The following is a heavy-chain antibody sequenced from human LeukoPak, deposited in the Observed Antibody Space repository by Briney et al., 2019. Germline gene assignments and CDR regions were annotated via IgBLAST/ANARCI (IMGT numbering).Heavy chain of an antibody. CDR2: IYYSGST. J-gene: IGHJ3*02. V-gene: IGHV4-39*07. CDR1: GGSISSSSYY. Sequence: SETLSLTCTVSGGSISSSSYYWGWIRQPPGKGLEWIGNIYYSGSTYYSPSLKSRVTISVDTSKNQFSLKLSSVTAADTAVYYCARWTGGPRYAFDIWGQGTMVTVSS. CDR3: ARWTGGPRYAFDI. D-gene: IGHD3/OR15-3a*01.